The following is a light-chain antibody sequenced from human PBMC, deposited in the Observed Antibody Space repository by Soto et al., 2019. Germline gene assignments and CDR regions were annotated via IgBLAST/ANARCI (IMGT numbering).Light chain of an antibody. CDR3: QQYYSVPLT. CDR1: QSVLYNSNNKNY. Sequence: DIVMTQSPDSLAVFLGERATINCKSSQSVLYNSNNKNYLAWYQQKPGQPPKLLIYWASTRESGVPDRFSGSGSVTDFTLTISSLQAEDVAVYYCQQYYSVPLTFVGWTKVEIK. J-gene: IGKJ4*01. V-gene: IGKV4-1*01. CDR2: WAS.